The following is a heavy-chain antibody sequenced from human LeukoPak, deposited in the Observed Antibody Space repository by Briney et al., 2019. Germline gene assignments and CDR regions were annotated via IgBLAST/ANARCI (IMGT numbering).Heavy chain of an antibody. D-gene: IGHD3-10*01. J-gene: IGHJ4*02. CDR1: GFTFSDYY. Sequence: GGSLRLSCAASGFTFSDYYMSWIRQAPGKGLEWVSYISSSGRTIYYADSVKGRFTISRDNAKNSLYLQMNSLRAEDTAVYYCARVSGYYGSGSKTYYFDYWGQGTLVTVSS. CDR3: ARVSGYYGSGSKTYYFDY. V-gene: IGHV3-11*01. CDR2: ISSSGRTI.